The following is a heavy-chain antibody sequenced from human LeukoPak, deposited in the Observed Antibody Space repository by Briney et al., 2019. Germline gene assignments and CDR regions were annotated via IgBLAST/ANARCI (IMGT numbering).Heavy chain of an antibody. CDR3: ARHIYGNNWFDP. V-gene: IGHV4-34*01. J-gene: IGHJ5*02. CDR1: GLTFSSYW. D-gene: IGHD4-17*01. Sequence: PGGSLRLSCAGSGLTFSSYWMHWVRQAPGKGLEWIGEINHSGSTNYNPSLRSRVTISVDTSKNQFSLKLSSVTAADTAMYYCARHIYGNNWFDPWGQGTLVTVSS. CDR2: INHSGST.